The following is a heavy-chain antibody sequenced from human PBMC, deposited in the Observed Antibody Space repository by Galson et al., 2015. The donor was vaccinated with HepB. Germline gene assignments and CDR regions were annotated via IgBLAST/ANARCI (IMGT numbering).Heavy chain of an antibody. V-gene: IGHV3-48*01. CDR2: ISSSSSTI. Sequence: SLRLSCAASGFTFSSYSMNWVRQAPGKGLEWVSYISSSSSTIYYADSVKGRFTISRDNAKNSLYLQMNSLRAEDTAVYYCARDRGGYYYNYYYGMDVWGQGTTVTVSS. D-gene: IGHD3-22*01. J-gene: IGHJ6*02. CDR1: GFTFSSYS. CDR3: ARDRGGYYYNYYYGMDV.